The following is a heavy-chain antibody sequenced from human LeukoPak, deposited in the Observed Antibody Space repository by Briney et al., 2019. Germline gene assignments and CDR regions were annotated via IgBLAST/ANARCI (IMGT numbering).Heavy chain of an antibody. CDR2: ISGSGGST. CDR3: ASSTYYDFWSGYYIDY. D-gene: IGHD3-3*01. CDR1: GFTFSSYA. J-gene: IGHJ4*02. Sequence: GGSLRLSCAASGFTFSSYAMSWVRQAPGKGLEWVSAISGSGGSTYYADSVKGRSTISRDNSKNTLYLQMNSLRAEDTAVYYCASSTYYDFWSGYYIDYWGQGTLVTVSS. V-gene: IGHV3-23*01.